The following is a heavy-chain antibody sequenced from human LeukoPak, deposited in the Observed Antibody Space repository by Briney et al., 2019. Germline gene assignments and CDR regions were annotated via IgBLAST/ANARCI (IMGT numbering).Heavy chain of an antibody. V-gene: IGHV1-18*01. D-gene: IGHD2-15*01. CDR3: ARDLGRYCSGGSCHCYSYYMDV. Sequence: GASVKVSCKASGYTFTSYGISWVRQAPGQGLEWMGWISTYNGNTNYAQKLQGRVTMTTDTSTSTAYMELRRLRSDDTAVYYCARDLGRYCSGGSCHCYSYYMDVWGKGTTVTVSS. J-gene: IGHJ6*03. CDR2: ISTYNGNT. CDR1: GYTFTSYG.